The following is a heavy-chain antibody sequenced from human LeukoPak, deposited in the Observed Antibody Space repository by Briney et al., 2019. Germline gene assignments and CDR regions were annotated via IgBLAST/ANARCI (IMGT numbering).Heavy chain of an antibody. J-gene: IGHJ4*02. Sequence: QTGGSLRLSCAASGFSFSSFGMHWVRQAPGKGLEWVAVISYDGSNEYYADSVKGRFTISRDNSKNTLYLQMNNLRPEDTAVYYCARDGAAQYYDSSGHWCQGTLVTVSS. D-gene: IGHD3-22*01. CDR2: ISYDGSNE. V-gene: IGHV3-30*03. CDR3: ARDGAAQYYDSSGH. CDR1: GFSFSSFG.